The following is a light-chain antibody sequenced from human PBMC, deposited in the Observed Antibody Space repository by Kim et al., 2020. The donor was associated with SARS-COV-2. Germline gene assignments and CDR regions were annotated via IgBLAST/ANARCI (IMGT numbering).Light chain of an antibody. J-gene: IGLJ2*01. V-gene: IGLV3-21*04. CDR2: YDS. CDR3: QVWDSYSDHVV. Sequence: QGKKATKTCGGTPIESRGWNWYQLEPGQAPVLVIYYDSDRPSGIPERFSGTNSGNTATLTSSRVEAGDEAVYYCQVWDSYSDHVVFGGGTQLTVL. CDR1: PIESRG.